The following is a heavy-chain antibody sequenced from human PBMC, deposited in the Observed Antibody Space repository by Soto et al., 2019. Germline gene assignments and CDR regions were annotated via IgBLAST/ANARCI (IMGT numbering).Heavy chain of an antibody. Sequence: GGSLRLSCAASGFTFSSYAMSWVRQAPGKGLEWVSAISGSGGSTYYADSVKGRFTISRDNSKNTLYLQMNSLRAEDTAVYYCAKDTPPTSIQLWSGRLDYWGQGTLVTVSS. CDR1: GFTFSSYA. CDR2: ISGSGGST. CDR3: AKDTPPTSIQLWSGRLDY. J-gene: IGHJ4*02. V-gene: IGHV3-23*01. D-gene: IGHD5-18*01.